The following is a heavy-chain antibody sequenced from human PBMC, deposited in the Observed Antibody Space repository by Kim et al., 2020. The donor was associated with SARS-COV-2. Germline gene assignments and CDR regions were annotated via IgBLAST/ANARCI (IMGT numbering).Heavy chain of an antibody. CDR3: ATNPGYGEYVTYWYFEL. Sequence: GGSLRLSCAASGFTFSNYGMHWVRQAPGKGLEWVAVIYYDGSNKYYADSVKGRFTISRDNSKNTLYLQMNSLRAEDTAVYFCATNPGYGEYVTYWYFEL. CDR1: GFTFSNYG. CDR2: IYYDGSNK. J-gene: IGHJ2*01. D-gene: IGHD4-17*01. V-gene: IGHV3-33*01.